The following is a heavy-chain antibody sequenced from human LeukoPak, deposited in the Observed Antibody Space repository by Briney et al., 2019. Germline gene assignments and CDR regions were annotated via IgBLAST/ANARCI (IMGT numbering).Heavy chain of an antibody. CDR1: GFTFSTYG. CDR2: ISSSSSTI. Sequence: GGSLRLSCAASGFTFSTYGMNWVRQAPGKRLEWVSYISSSSSTIYYADSVKSRFTISRDNAKNSLYLQMNSLRDEDTAVYYCARVQPPPTVVTPRYYYYGMDVWGQGTTVTVSS. CDR3: ARVQPPPTVVTPRYYYYGMDV. D-gene: IGHD4-23*01. V-gene: IGHV3-48*02. J-gene: IGHJ6*02.